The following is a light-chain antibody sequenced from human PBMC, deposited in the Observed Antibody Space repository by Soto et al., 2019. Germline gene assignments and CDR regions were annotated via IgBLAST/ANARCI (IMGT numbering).Light chain of an antibody. CDR3: QQYNSWPPLT. CDR2: GAS. V-gene: IGKV3-15*01. Sequence: EIVMTQSPATLSVSPGERATLSCRAGQSVSSNLAWYQQKPGQAPRLLIYGASTRATGIPARFSGSGSGTEFTLTISSLQSEDLAVYYCQQYNSWPPLTFGGGTKVEIK. CDR1: QSVSSN. J-gene: IGKJ4*01.